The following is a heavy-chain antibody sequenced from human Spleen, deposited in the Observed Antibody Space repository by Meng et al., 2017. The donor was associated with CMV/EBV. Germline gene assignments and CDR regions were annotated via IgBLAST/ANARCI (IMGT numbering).Heavy chain of an antibody. V-gene: IGHV4-61*02. CDR2: IYTSGST. CDR1: GGSISSGSYY. CDR3: AQGGGALGSDN. J-gene: IGHJ4*02. D-gene: IGHD2-21*01. Sequence: QGELPESGPGLVRPSQTLSLTCTVSGGSISSGSYYWSWIRQPAGKGLEWIGRIYTSGSTNYNPSLKSRVTISVDTSKNQFSLKLSSVTAADTAVYYCAQGGGALGSDNWGQGTLVTVSS.